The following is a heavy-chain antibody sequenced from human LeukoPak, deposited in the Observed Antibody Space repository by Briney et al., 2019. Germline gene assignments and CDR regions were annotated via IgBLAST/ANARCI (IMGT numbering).Heavy chain of an antibody. V-gene: IGHV3-23*01. CDR2: ISGSGGST. D-gene: IGHD3-3*01. CDR3: AKKRGDFWSGYYIDY. Sequence: GGSLRLSCAASGFTFSRYAMSWVRQAPGKGLEWVSAISGSGGSTYYADSVKGRFTISRDNSKNTLYLQMNSLRAEDTAVYYCAKKRGDFWSGYYIDYWGQGTLVTVSS. CDR1: GFTFSRYA. J-gene: IGHJ4*02.